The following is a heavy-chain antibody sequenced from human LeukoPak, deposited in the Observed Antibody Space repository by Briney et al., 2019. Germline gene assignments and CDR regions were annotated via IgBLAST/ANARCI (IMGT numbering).Heavy chain of an antibody. CDR3: ARGPSNTVGRYIYFDY. CDR1: GFSLHKYG. V-gene: IGHV1-18*01. J-gene: IGHJ4*02. D-gene: IGHD6-19*01. CDR2: ICAYDGKT. Sequence: GASVKVPCKACGFSLHKYGFNWVRQAPGQGPEWLGWICAYDGKTKYAQNLQGRLTLTTVSATTTAYVELMSLTSDDTAVYYCARGPSNTVGRYIYFDYWGQGTLVTVSS.